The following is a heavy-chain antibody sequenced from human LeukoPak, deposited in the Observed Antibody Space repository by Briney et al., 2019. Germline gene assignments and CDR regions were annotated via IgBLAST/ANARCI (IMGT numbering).Heavy chain of an antibody. CDR1: GYTFTSYG. CDR3: ARDIAPPSYMTTPGYGMDV. V-gene: IGHV1-18*01. CDR2: ISAYNGNT. D-gene: IGHD4-11*01. J-gene: IGHJ6*02. Sequence: ASVTVSCKASGYTFTSYGISWVRQAPGQGLEWMGWISAYNGNTNYAQKLQGRVTMTTDTSTSTAYMELRSLRSDDTAVYYCARDIAPPSYMTTPGYGMDVWGQGTTVTVSS.